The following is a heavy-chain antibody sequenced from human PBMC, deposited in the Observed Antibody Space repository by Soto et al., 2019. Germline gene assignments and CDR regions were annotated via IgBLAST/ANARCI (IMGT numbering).Heavy chain of an antibody. D-gene: IGHD3-10*01. Sequence: GGSLRLSCAASGFTFSSYWMSWVRQAPGKGLEWVANIKPDGSEKYYVDSVRGRFTISRDNAKNSLYLQMNSLRAEDTALYYCAKAIVRGVIIDLFDYWGQGTLVTVSS. CDR2: IKPDGSEK. CDR3: AKAIVRGVIIDLFDY. V-gene: IGHV3-7*03. J-gene: IGHJ4*02. CDR1: GFTFSSYW.